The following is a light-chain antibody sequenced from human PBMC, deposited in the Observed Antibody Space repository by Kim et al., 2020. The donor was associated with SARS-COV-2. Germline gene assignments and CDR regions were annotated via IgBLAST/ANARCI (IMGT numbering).Light chain of an antibody. CDR2: GAS. Sequence: DIVLTQSPGTLSLSPGERATLSCRASQSVSSNYLAWYQKKPGQAPRLLIYGASNGATGIPDRFSGSQSGTDFTLTISRLEPEDFAVYYCQQYGSSPWTFGQGTKVDIK. CDR3: QQYGSSPWT. J-gene: IGKJ1*01. CDR1: QSVSSNY. V-gene: IGKV3-20*01.